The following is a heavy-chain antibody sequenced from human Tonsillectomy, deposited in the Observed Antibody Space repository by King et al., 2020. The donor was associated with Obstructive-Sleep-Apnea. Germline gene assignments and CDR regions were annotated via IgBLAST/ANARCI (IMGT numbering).Heavy chain of an antibody. V-gene: IGHV3-23*04. CDR3: AKYWDIVVVPAAILDY. CDR1: GFTFSSYA. Sequence: VQLVESGGGLVQPGGSLRLSFAASGFTFSSYAMSWFRQAPGKGLAWVSAMCGMGVSQYYADSWKGRFTISRDNSNNTLYLQMNSRRAEDTAVYYCAKYWDIVVVPAAILDYWGQGTLVTVSS. J-gene: IGHJ4*02. CDR2: MCGMGVSQ. D-gene: IGHD2-2*02.